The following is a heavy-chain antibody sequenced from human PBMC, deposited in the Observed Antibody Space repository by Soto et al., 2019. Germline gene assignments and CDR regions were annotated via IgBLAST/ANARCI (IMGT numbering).Heavy chain of an antibody. CDR2: INTYNGNT. CDR1: GYTFTRYG. CDR3: AMVDVYVTPSPQDV. J-gene: IGHJ6*02. V-gene: IGHV1-18*01. Sequence: QVQLVQSGAEVKNPGASVKVSCKASGYTFTRYGIGWARQAPGQGLEWMGWINTYNGNTKYAQNVPGRVTLTTDTSTSTAYMELRSLRSNDTAIYYCAMVDVYVTPSPQDVWGQGTTVIVSS. D-gene: IGHD3-16*01.